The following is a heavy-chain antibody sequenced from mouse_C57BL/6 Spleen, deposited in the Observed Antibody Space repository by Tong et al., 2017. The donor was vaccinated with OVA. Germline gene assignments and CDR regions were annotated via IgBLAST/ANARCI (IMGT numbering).Heavy chain of an antibody. D-gene: IGHD4-1*01. J-gene: IGHJ4*01. Sequence: EVQLQESGGGLVQPGGSRKLSCAASGFTFSSFGMHWVRQAPEKGLEWVAYISSGSSTIYYADTVKGRFTISRDNPKNTLFLQMTRLRSGDTAMYYCARAGTWGMDYWGQGTSVTVSS. CDR3: ARAGTWGMDY. V-gene: IGHV5-17*02. CDR1: GFTFSSFG. CDR2: ISSGSSTI.